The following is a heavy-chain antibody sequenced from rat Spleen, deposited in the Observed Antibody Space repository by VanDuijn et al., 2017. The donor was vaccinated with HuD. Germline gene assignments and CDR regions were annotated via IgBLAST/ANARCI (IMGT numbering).Heavy chain of an antibody. V-gene: IGHV5-27*01. CDR3: TTDGHTMGMAY. D-gene: IGHD1-7*01. CDR2: ISTGGGST. CDR1: GFSFSNYY. J-gene: IGHJ2*01. Sequence: EVQLVESGGGLVPPGRSLKLSCAASGFSFSNYYMAWVRQAPTKGLEWVAYISTGGGSTYYRDSVKGRFTISRDNAKSTLYLQMDSLRSEDTATYYCTTDGHTMGMAYWGQGVMVTVSS.